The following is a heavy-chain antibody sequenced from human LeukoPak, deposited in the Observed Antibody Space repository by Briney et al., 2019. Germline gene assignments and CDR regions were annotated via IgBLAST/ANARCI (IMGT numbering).Heavy chain of an antibody. CDR1: GFIFTDYW. CDR3: ARDRTARDTAMVTNAFNI. D-gene: IGHD5-18*01. Sequence: PGGSLRLSCAASGFIFTDYWMYWVRQAPGKGLAWVANIKEDGSEKNYVDSVKGRFTISRDNAKNSLYLQMNSLRAEDTAVYYCARDRTARDTAMVTNAFNIWGQGTMVTVSS. CDR2: IKEDGSEK. J-gene: IGHJ3*02. V-gene: IGHV3-7*01.